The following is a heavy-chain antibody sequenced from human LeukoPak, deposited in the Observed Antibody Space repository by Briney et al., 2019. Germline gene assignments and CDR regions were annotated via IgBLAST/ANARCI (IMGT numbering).Heavy chain of an antibody. Sequence: NPSETLSLTCTVSGGSISSYYWSWIRQPAGKGLEWIGRIYTSGSTNYNPSLKSRVTMSVDTSKNQLSLKLSSVTAADTAVYYCARAGHKSSGWPNYFDYWGQGTLVTVSS. CDR2: IYTSGST. V-gene: IGHV4-4*07. D-gene: IGHD6-19*01. J-gene: IGHJ4*02. CDR3: ARAGHKSSGWPNYFDY. CDR1: GGSISSYY.